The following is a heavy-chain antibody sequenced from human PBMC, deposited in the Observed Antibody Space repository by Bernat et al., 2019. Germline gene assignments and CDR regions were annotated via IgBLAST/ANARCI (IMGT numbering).Heavy chain of an antibody. V-gene: IGHV4-34*01. CDR1: GGSFSGYY. D-gene: IGHD3-10*01. CDR3: ARKRGFDY. CDR2: INHSGST. J-gene: IGHJ4*02. Sequence: QVQLQQWGAGLLKPSETLSLTCAVYGGSFSGYYWSWIRQPPGKGLEWIGEINHSGSTNYNPSLKSRVTISVDTSKNQFSLKLSSVTASDTAAYYCARKRGFDYWGQGTLVTVSS.